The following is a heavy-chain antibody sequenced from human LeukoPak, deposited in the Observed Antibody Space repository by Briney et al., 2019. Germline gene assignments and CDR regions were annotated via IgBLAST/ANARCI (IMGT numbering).Heavy chain of an antibody. D-gene: IGHD3-9*01. CDR3: ASRQGGVLYVDPEDY. J-gene: IGHJ4*02. CDR2: IYYTGNT. Sequence: PSETLSLTCTVSGASFGSNSYYWGWIRQPPGTGLEWIGSIYYTGNTYYNPSLKSRVTISVDTPKNQFSLKLNSVTAADTAVYYCASRQGGVLYVDPEDYWGQGILVIVSS. CDR1: GASFGSNSYY. V-gene: IGHV4-39*01.